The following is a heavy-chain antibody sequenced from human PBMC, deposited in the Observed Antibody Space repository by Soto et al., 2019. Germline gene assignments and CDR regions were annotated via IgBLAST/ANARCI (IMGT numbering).Heavy chain of an antibody. Sequence: PGGSLRLSCAASGFTFSSYTMNWVRQAPGKGLEWVSSISSRSSYIYYADSVKGRFTISRDNAKISVYLQMNSLRAEDTAVYYCARDQRYDFWSGYYRDYGMDVWGQGTTVTDSS. D-gene: IGHD3-3*01. J-gene: IGHJ6*02. CDR2: ISSRSSYI. V-gene: IGHV3-21*01. CDR1: GFTFSSYT. CDR3: ARDQRYDFWSGYYRDYGMDV.